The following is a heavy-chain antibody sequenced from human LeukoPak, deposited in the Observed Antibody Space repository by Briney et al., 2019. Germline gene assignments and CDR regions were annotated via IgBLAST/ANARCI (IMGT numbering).Heavy chain of an antibody. J-gene: IGHJ4*02. CDR3: ARGAPTTRIGAGRFDY. CDR2: IIPIFGTA. CDR1: GGTFSSYA. V-gene: IGHV1-69*05. D-gene: IGHD5-12*01. Sequence: SVKVSCKASGGTFSSYAISWVRPAPGQGLEWMGGIIPIFGTANYAQKFQGRITVTRDTYTNTVYMDLSSLRSEDTATYYCARGAPTTRIGAGRFDYWGQGSLLTVAS.